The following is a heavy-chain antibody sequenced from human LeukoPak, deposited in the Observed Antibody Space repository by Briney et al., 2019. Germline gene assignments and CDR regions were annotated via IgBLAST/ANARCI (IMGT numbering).Heavy chain of an antibody. J-gene: IGHJ4*02. D-gene: IGHD3-3*01. CDR3: AAGTYYDFWSGYSLDPYYFDY. Sequence: SVKVSCKASGFTFTSSAMQWVRQARGQRLEWIGWIVVGSGNTNYAQKFQERVTITRDMSTSTAYMELSSLRSEDTAMYYCAAGTYYDFWSGYSLDPYYFDYWGQGTLVTVSS. CDR2: IVVGSGNT. V-gene: IGHV1-58*02. CDR1: GFTFTSSA.